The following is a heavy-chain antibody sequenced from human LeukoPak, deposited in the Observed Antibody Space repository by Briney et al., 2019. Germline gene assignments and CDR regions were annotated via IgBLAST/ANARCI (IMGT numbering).Heavy chain of an antibody. CDR2: ISSSGSTI. CDR1: GFTFSSYE. D-gene: IGHD5-18*01. Sequence: GGSLRLSCAASGFTFSSYEMNWVRQAPGKGLEWVSYISSSGSTIYYADSVKGRFTISRDNAKNSLHLQMNSLRAEDTAVYYCARQYSRYGNADAFDIWGQGTMVTVSS. CDR3: ARQYSRYGNADAFDI. J-gene: IGHJ3*02. V-gene: IGHV3-48*03.